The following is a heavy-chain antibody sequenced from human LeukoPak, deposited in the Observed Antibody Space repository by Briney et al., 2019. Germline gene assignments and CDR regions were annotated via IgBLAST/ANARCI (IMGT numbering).Heavy chain of an antibody. CDR2: ISWNSGSI. CDR1: GFTFNDYA. D-gene: IGHD3-22*01. Sequence: PGGSLRLSCAASGFTFNDYALHWVRQAPGKGLEWVSGISWNSGSIGYADSVKGRFTISRDNAKNTLYLQMNSLRAEDTAVYYCARVLKYYYDSSGTDAFDIWGQGTMVTVSS. V-gene: IGHV3-9*01. J-gene: IGHJ3*02. CDR3: ARVLKYYYDSSGTDAFDI.